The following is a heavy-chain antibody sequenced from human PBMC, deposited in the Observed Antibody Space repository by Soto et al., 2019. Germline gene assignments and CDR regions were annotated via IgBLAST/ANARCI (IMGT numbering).Heavy chain of an antibody. CDR3: ARGEYNWNYGGGSFDY. J-gene: IGHJ4*02. Sequence: SVKVSCKASGGTFSSYAISWVRQAPGQGLEWMGGIIPIFGTANYAQKFQGRVTITADESTSTAYMELSSLRSEDTAVYYCARGEYNWNYGGGSFDYWGQGTLVTVSS. CDR2: IIPIFGTA. V-gene: IGHV1-69*13. CDR1: GGTFSSYA. D-gene: IGHD1-7*01.